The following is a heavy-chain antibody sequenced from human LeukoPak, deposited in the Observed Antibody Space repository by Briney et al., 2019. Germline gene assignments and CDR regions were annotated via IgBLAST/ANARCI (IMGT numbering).Heavy chain of an antibody. D-gene: IGHD5-18*01. CDR1: GFTFRSYT. V-gene: IGHV3-30*04. J-gene: IGHJ5*02. CDR3: AKTHPLYTFGPPES. Sequence: GGSLRPSCAASGFTFRSYTMHWVRQAPGKGLECVAMISSDGDNRYYTDSMKGRFTISRDNSKDTLYLQMNSLRPDDTAVYYCAKTHPLYTFGPPESWGQGALVIVSS. CDR2: ISSDGDNR.